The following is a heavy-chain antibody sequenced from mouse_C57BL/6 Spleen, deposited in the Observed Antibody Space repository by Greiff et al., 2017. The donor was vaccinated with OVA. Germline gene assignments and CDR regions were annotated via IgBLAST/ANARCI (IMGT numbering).Heavy chain of an antibody. Sequence: QVQLQQPGAELVMPGASVKLSCKASGYTFTSYWMHWVKQRPGQGLEWIGEIDLSDSYTNYNQKFKGKSTLTVDKSSSTAYMQLSSLTSEDSAVYYCARALGYAMDYWGQGTSVTVSS. V-gene: IGHV1-69*01. CDR2: IDLSDSYT. CDR1: GYTFTSYW. J-gene: IGHJ4*01. CDR3: ARALGYAMDY.